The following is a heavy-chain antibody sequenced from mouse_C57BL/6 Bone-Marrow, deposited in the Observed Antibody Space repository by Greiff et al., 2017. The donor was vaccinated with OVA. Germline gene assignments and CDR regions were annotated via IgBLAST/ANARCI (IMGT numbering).Heavy chain of an antibody. CDR3: AKRDYYCSRDY. CDR1: GYTFTSYW. V-gene: IGHV1-64*01. D-gene: IGHD1-1*01. CDR2: IHPNSGST. Sequence: QVQLQQPGAELVKPGASVKLSCKASGYTFTSYWMHWVKQRPGQGLEWIGMIHPNSGSTNYNEKFKSKATLTVDKSSSTAYMQLSSLTSEDSAVYYCAKRDYYCSRDYWGQGTTLTVSS. J-gene: IGHJ2*01.